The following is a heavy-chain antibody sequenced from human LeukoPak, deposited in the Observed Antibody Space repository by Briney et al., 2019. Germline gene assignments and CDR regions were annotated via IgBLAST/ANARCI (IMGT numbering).Heavy chain of an antibody. CDR3: ARGVAVAPDAFDI. D-gene: IGHD6-19*01. CDR1: GGSIGSGGYS. CDR2: IHQSGST. V-gene: IGHV4-30-2*01. Sequence: SETLSLTCAVSGGSIGSGGYSWSWIRQPPGKGLEWIGYIHQSGSTHYNPSLKSRVTISVDRSKNQFSLKLSSVTAADTAVYYCARGVAVAPDAFDIWGQGTMVTVSS. J-gene: IGHJ3*02.